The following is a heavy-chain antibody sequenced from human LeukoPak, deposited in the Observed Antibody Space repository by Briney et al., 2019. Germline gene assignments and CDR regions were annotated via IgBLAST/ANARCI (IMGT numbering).Heavy chain of an antibody. J-gene: IGHJ3*02. CDR3: ASWNPIHPWGPTTRGAFDI. CDR1: GGSISSYY. D-gene: IGHD1-1*01. V-gene: IGHV4-59*01. CDR2: IYYSGST. Sequence: SETLSLTCTVSGGSISSYYWSWIRQPPGKGLEWIGYIYYSGSTNYNPSLKSRVTISVDTSKSQFSLKLSSVTAADTAVYYCASWNPIHPWGPTTRGAFDIWAKGQWSPSLQ.